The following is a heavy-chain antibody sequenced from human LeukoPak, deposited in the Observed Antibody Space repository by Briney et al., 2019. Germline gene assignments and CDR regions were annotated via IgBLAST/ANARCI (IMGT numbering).Heavy chain of an antibody. CDR2: ISISSVDS. D-gene: IGHD3-10*01. V-gene: IGHV3-23*01. CDR1: GFTFATYA. Sequence: PWGSLRLSCAASGFTFATYAMSWVRQAPGKGLEWGGGISISSVDSYYADSVKGRFSISRDDSKNTLYLQMDRLSDEDTAVYYCAKDRELLFAHCWFDLWGQGTLVTVSS. CDR3: AKDRELLFAHCWFDL. J-gene: IGHJ5*02.